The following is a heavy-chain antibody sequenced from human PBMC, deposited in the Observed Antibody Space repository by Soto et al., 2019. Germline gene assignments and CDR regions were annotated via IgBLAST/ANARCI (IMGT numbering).Heavy chain of an antibody. J-gene: IGHJ4*02. D-gene: IGHD3-22*01. CDR3: ARDLGYYASDGYFDY. CDR1: GFSFSDYY. Sequence: GGSLRLSCAGSGFSFSDYYMSWIRQAPGKGLEWLSYISSSGDIIYYADSVKGRFTISRDNAKNSLYLQMNSLRAEDTAVYYCARDLGYYASDGYFDYWGQGTVVTVSS. V-gene: IGHV3-11*01. CDR2: ISSSGDII.